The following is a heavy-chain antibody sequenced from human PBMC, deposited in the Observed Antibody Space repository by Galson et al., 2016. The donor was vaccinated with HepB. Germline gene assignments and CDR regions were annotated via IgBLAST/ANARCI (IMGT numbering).Heavy chain of an antibody. CDR3: ARDPGGSGWYGVS. CDR1: GYTFTSYG. J-gene: IGHJ5*02. Sequence: VTVSCTASGYTFTSYGFNWARQAPGQGLEWMGWISAHNGNTNYAQKLQGRVTMTTDTSTSTAYMELRSLRSDDMAVYYCARDPGGSGWYGVSWGQGTLVTVSS. V-gene: IGHV1-18*03. D-gene: IGHD6-19*01. CDR2: ISAHNGNT.